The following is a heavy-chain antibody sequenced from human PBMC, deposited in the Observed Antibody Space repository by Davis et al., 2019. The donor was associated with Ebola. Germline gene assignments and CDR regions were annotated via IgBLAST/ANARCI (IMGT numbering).Heavy chain of an antibody. D-gene: IGHD3-3*01. J-gene: IGHJ1*01. CDR3: ARSSYYDFWSGYYTGYFQH. Sequence: PGGSLRLSCAASGFTFSSYAMSWVRQAPGKGLEWVSYISSSSSYTNYADSVKGRFTISRDNAKNSLYLQMNSLRAEDTAVYYCARSSYYDFWSGYYTGYFQHWGQGTLVTVSS. CDR1: GFTFSSYA. V-gene: IGHV3-21*05. CDR2: ISSSSSYT.